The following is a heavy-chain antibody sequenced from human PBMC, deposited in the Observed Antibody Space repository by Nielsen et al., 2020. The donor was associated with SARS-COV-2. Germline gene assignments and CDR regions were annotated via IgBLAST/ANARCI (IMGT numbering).Heavy chain of an antibody. V-gene: IGHV3-9*01. D-gene: IGHD3-10*01. CDR2: ISWNSGSI. J-gene: IGHJ3*02. Sequence: SLKISCAASGFTFDDYGMSWVSQAPGKGLAWVSGISWNSGSIGYADSVKGRFTISRDNAKNSLYLQMNSLRAKDTALYYCAKLLDYYGSGDDAFYIWGQGTMITVSS. CDR3: AKLLDYYGSGDDAFYI. CDR1: GFTFDDYG.